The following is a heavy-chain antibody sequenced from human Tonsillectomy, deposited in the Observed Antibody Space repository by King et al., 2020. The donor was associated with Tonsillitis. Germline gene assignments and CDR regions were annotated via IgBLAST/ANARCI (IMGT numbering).Heavy chain of an antibody. V-gene: IGHV3-30*02. J-gene: IGHJ4*02. CDR1: GFSFSNYG. D-gene: IGHD1-26*01. CDR3: AKGQLPSDY. CDR2: IRYDGSNE. Sequence: VQLVESGGGVVQPGGSLRLSCAASGFSFSNYGMHWVRQAPGKGLEWVAFIRYDGSNENYADSVKGRFTISRNNSKNTLYLQMKSLRPEDTAMYYCAKGQLPSDYWGQGTLVTVSS.